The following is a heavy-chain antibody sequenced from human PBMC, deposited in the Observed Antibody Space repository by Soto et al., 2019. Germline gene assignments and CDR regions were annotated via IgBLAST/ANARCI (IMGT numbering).Heavy chain of an antibody. CDR3: ARVYGPLYFDY. D-gene: IGHD3-10*01. CDR1: GYTFTTYG. V-gene: IGHV1-18*01. Sequence: GASVKVSCKASGYTFTTYGLSWVRQAPGQGLEWMEWISPYNGNTKYGQKLQGRVTMTTDTSTNTAYMELTSLRSDDTAVYYCARVYGPLYFDYWGQGTMVTVYS. J-gene: IGHJ4*02. CDR2: ISPYNGNT.